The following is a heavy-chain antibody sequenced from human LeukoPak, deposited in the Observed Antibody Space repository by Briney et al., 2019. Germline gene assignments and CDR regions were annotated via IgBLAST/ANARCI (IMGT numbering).Heavy chain of an antibody. CDR3: AKTNDILTGGAFDI. J-gene: IGHJ3*02. Sequence: GGSLRLSCAASGFTFSSYGMHWVRQAPGKGLEWVAFIRYDGSNKYYADSVKGRFTISRDNSKNTLYLQMNSLRAEDTAVYYCAKTNDILTGGAFDIWGQGTMATVSS. CDR2: IRYDGSNK. CDR1: GFTFSSYG. D-gene: IGHD3-9*01. V-gene: IGHV3-30*02.